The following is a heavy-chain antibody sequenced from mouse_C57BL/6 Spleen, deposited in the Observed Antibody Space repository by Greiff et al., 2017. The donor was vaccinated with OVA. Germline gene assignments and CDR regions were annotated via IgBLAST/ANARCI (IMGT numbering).Heavy chain of an antibody. V-gene: IGHV1-66*01. Sequence: VQLQQSGPELVKPGASVKISCKASGYSFTSYYIHWVKQRPGQGLEWIGWIYPGSGNTKYNEKFKGKATLTADTSSSTAYLQLSSLTSEDSAVYYCATIYYGNYGYFDVWGTGTTVTVSS. J-gene: IGHJ1*03. CDR3: ATIYYGNYGYFDV. CDR2: IYPGSGNT. CDR1: GYSFTSYY. D-gene: IGHD2-1*01.